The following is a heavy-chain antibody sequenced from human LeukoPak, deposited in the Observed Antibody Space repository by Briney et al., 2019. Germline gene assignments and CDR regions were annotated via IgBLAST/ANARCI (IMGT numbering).Heavy chain of an antibody. CDR2: IKQDGSEK. Sequence: GGSLRLSCAASGFTFSSYWMSWVRQAPGKGLEWVANIKQDGSEKYYVDSVKGRFTISRDNAKNSLYLQMNSLRAEDTAVYYCASGDLWFGELYPFDYWGQGTLVTVSS. V-gene: IGHV3-7*03. D-gene: IGHD3-10*01. CDR1: GFTFSSYW. CDR3: ASGDLWFGELYPFDY. J-gene: IGHJ4*02.